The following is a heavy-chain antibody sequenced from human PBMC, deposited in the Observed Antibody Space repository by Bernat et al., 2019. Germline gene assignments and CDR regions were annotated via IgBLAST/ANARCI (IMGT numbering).Heavy chain of an antibody. V-gene: IGHV1-46*01. D-gene: IGHD3-10*01. CDR1: GYTFTSYY. CDR3: ARVGGKGGREYGSGSQPPDY. J-gene: IGHJ4*02. Sequence: QVQLVQSGAEVKKPGASVKVSCKASGYTFTSYYMHWVRQAPGQGLEWMGIINPSGGSTSYAQKFQGRVTKTSDTATSTVYMELSSLRSEDTAVYYCARVGGKGGREYGSGSQPPDYWGQGTLVTVSS. CDR2: INPSGGST.